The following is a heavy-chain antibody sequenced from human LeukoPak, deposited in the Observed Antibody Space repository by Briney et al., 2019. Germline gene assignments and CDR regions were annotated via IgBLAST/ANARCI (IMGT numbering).Heavy chain of an antibody. Sequence: PGGSLRLSCAASGFTFSSYEMNWVRQAPGKGLEWVSYISSSGSTIYYADSVKGRFTISRDNAKNSLYLQMNSLRAEDTAVYYCARGAYTVTTYRVYWGQGTLVTVSS. CDR1: GFTFSSYE. D-gene: IGHD4-17*01. CDR2: ISSSGSTI. V-gene: IGHV3-48*03. J-gene: IGHJ4*02. CDR3: ARGAYTVTTYRVY.